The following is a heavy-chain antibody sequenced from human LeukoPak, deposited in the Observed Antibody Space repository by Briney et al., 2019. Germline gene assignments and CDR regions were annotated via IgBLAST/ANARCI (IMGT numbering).Heavy chain of an antibody. CDR3: ARAPYDILTGYFLFDS. J-gene: IGHJ4*02. CDR2: IYYSGST. D-gene: IGHD3-9*01. V-gene: IGHV4-59*12. Sequence: SETLSLTCTVSGGSISSYYWSWIRQPPGKGLEWIGYIYYSGSTNYNPSLKSRVTISVDTSKNQFSLKVTSVTAADTAVYYCARAPYDILTGYFLFDSWGQGTLITVSS. CDR1: GGSISSYY.